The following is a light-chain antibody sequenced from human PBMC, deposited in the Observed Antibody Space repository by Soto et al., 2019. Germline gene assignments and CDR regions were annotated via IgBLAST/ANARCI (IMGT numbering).Light chain of an antibody. V-gene: IGLV1-51*01. CDR1: SSNIGKDY. J-gene: IGLJ2*01. CDR2: DNN. Sequence: QSVLTQPPSVSAAPGQKVTISCPGSSSNIGKDYVSWYQQLPGTAPKLLIYDNNKRPSGISDRFSGSKSGTSATLGITGLQTGDEADYYCGTWDASLSNVVFGGGTKLTVL. CDR3: GTWDASLSNVV.